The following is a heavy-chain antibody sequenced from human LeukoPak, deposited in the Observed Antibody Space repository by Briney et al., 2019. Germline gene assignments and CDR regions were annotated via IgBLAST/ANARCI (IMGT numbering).Heavy chain of an antibody. CDR3: AIDRYSHYYYGMDV. CDR2: ISAYNGDT. D-gene: IGHD1-26*01. V-gene: IGHV1-18*01. Sequence: AVKVSCKASGYTFSHYGFSWVRQPPAPGLEGMGWISAYNGDTNYAQKLQGRVTMTTDTSTRTAYIALRSLTSDDTAVYYCAIDRYSHYYYGMDVWGQGTTVTVSS. CDR1: GYTFSHYG. J-gene: IGHJ6*02.